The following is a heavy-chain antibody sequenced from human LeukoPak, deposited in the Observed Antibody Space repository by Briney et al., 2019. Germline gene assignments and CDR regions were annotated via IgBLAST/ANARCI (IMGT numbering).Heavy chain of an antibody. CDR1: GFTFSSYS. CDR3: ASGSSWNLDY. D-gene: IGHD6-13*01. CDR2: ISSSSSYI. V-gene: IGHV3-21*01. Sequence: GGSLRLSCAASGFTFSSYSMNWVRQAPGKGLEWVSSISSSSSYIYYADSVKGRFTISRDNSKNTLYLQMNSLRAEDTAVYYCASGSSWNLDYWGQGTLVTVSS. J-gene: IGHJ4*02.